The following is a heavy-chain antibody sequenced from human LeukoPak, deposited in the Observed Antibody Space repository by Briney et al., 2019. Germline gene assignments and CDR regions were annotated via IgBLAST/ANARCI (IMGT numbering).Heavy chain of an antibody. V-gene: IGHV4-34*01. CDR1: GGSLSGYH. Sequence: SETLSLTCAVYGGSLSGYHWSWIRQPPGKGLEYIGEINHSGSSKNNSSLKSRVTISVDTSKNQFSLKVNSVTAADTAVYYCARRPDGFDIWGQGTKVTVSS. CDR3: ARRPDGFDI. J-gene: IGHJ3*02. CDR2: INHSGSS.